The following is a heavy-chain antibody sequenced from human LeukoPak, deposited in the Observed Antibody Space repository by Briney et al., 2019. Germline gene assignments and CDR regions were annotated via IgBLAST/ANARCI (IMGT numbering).Heavy chain of an antibody. CDR3: VATCTSTSCALDDYSYGMDV. J-gene: IGHJ6*02. V-gene: IGHV1-2*02. D-gene: IGHD2-2*01. CDR1: GYTFTGYY. Sequence: ASVKVSCKASGYTFTGYYMHWVRQAPGQGLEWMGWINPNSGGTNYAQKFQGRVSMTRDTSISTAYMELSRLRSDDTAVYYCVATCTSTSCALDDYSYGMDVWGQGTTVTVSS. CDR2: INPNSGGT.